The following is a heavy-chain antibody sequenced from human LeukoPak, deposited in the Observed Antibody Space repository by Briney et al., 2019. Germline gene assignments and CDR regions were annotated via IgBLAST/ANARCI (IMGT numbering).Heavy chain of an antibody. CDR1: GVSISSGDYY. CDR3: ARTLPYQLLSFDY. J-gene: IGHJ4*02. Sequence: NPSQTLSLTCTVSGVSISSGDYYWSWIRQPPGKGLEWIGYIYYSGSTYYNPSLKSRVTISVDTSKNQFSLKLSSVTAADTAVYYCARTLPYQLLSFDYWGQGTLVTVSS. D-gene: IGHD2-2*01. V-gene: IGHV4-30-4*01. CDR2: IYYSGST.